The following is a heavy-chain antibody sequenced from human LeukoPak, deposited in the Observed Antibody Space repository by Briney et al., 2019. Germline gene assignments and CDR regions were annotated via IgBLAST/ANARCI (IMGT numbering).Heavy chain of an antibody. D-gene: IGHD2-15*01. J-gene: IGHJ4*02. CDR2: ISGSGGTT. CDR1: GFIFSRYG. V-gene: IGHV3-23*01. Sequence: PGGSLRLSCAASGFIFSRYGMSWVRQAPGKGLEWVSAISGSGGTTYYADSVKGRFTISRDNSKSTLYLQINSLRAEDTAVYNCAREECSGGSCYIDYWGQGTLVTVSS. CDR3: AREECSGGSCYIDY.